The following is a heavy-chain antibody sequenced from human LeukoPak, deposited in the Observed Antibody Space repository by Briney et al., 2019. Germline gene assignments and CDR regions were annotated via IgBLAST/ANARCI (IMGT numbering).Heavy chain of an antibody. CDR1: GGTFSSYA. V-gene: IGHV1-69*04. Sequence: SVKVSCKASGGTFSSYAISWVRQAPGQGLEWMGRIITILGIANYAQKFQGRVTITADKSTSTAYMELSSLRSEDTAVCYCARDSLKGVVVPAAMYYWGQGTLVTVSS. CDR2: IITILGIA. D-gene: IGHD2-2*01. CDR3: ARDSLKGVVVPAAMYY. J-gene: IGHJ4*02.